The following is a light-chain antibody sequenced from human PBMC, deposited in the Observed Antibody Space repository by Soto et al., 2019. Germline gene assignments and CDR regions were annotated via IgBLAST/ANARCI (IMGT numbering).Light chain of an antibody. J-gene: IGKJ3*01. CDR1: QSISRH. V-gene: IGKV1-39*01. Sequence: DIQMTQSPSSLSASVGDRVTITCRASQSISRHLNWYQQKPGKAPKLLIYATSTLQSGVPSRFSGRDSGADFTLTINNLQPEDFATYYCQQPPYTFGPGTKVDIK. CDR3: QQPPYT. CDR2: ATS.